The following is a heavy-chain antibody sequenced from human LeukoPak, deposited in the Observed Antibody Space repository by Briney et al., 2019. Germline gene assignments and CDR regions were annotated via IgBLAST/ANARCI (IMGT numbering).Heavy chain of an antibody. D-gene: IGHD6-25*01. J-gene: IGHJ4*02. CDR2: MNPISGNT. V-gene: IGHV1-8*03. Sequence: ASVKVSCKVSGYSLSELPMHWVRQATGQGLEWMGWMNPISGNTGFAQKFQGRVTITRITSISTAYMEMSSLRSDDTAVYYCVRGAKCSGADCDSTKEYVYYFDYWGQGTLVTVSS. CDR1: GYSLSELP. CDR3: VRGAKCSGADCDSTKEYVYYFDY.